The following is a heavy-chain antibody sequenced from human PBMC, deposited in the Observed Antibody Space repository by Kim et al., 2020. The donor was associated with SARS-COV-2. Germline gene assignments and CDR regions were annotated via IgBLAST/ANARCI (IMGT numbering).Heavy chain of an antibody. CDR3: ARELGATVTTDY. CDR2: IYYSRSI. Sequence: SETLSLTCTVSGGSISSGGNYWSWIRQHPGKGLEGIGYIYYSRSIHYNPSLKTRVTISVPTSQHQFSLKLGSVTAADTAVDYCARELGATVTTDYWGKGT. CDR1: GGSISSGGNY. J-gene: IGHJ4*02. D-gene: IGHD1-26*01. V-gene: IGHV4-31*03.